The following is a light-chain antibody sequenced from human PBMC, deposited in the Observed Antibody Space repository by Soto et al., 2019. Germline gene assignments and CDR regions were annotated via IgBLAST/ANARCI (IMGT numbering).Light chain of an antibody. J-gene: IGKJ4*01. CDR1: QHIGNY. V-gene: IGKV1-39*01. CDR3: QQRSSTPLT. CDR2: AAS. Sequence: DIQMTQSPSSLSASVGDRVTIACRASQHIGNYLSWYQHTLGKAPKLLISAASDLQSGVPSRFTGSGSGTDFTLTISSLHPEDIATYYCQQRSSTPLTFGGGTKVELK.